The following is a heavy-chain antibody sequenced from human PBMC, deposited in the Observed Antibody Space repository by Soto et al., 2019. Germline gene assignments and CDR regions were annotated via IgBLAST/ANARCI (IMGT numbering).Heavy chain of an antibody. D-gene: IGHD2-15*01. CDR1: GFTFSDYA. J-gene: IGHJ4*02. CDR3: ARAQVVVLAAAPADY. Sequence: LRLSCAASGFTFSDYAMNWVRQAPGKGLDWVAVISYDGSNKYYADSVKGRFTISRDRSKNTLYLQMNSLRPDDTAVYYCARAQVVVLAAAPADYWGQGTLVTVSS. V-gene: IGHV3-30-3*01. CDR2: ISYDGSNK.